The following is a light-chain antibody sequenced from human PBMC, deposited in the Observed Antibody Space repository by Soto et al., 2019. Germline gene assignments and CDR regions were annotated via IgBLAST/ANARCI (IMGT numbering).Light chain of an antibody. CDR2: EAT. CDR1: SNDVGSFNL. CDR3: CSYARSSTVV. J-gene: IGLJ2*01. V-gene: IGLV2-23*01. Sequence: QSALTQPASASGSPGQSITISCSGTSNDVGSFNLVSWYQQHPGKVPKLMIYEATKRPSGVSNRFSGSKSGNTASMTISGLQAEDEADYYCCSYARSSTVVFGGGTQLTVL.